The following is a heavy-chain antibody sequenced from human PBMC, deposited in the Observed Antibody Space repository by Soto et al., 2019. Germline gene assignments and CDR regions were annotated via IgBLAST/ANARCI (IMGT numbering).Heavy chain of an antibody. V-gene: IGHV1-69*02. CDR2: IIPILGIA. Sequence: ASVKVSCKASGGTFSSYTISWVRQAPGQGLEWMGRIIPILGIANYAQKFQGRVTITADKSTSTAYMELSSLRSEDTAVYYCARSCSGSYGGGCLYYYYGMDVWGQGTTVTVSS. CDR1: GGTFSSYT. CDR3: ARSCSGSYGGGCLYYYYGMDV. J-gene: IGHJ6*02. D-gene: IGHD1-26*01.